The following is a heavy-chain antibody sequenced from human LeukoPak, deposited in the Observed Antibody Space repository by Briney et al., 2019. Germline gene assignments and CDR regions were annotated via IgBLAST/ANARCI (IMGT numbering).Heavy chain of an antibody. D-gene: IGHD1-14*01. J-gene: IGHJ4*02. CDR2: ISSGSTI. Sequence: GGSLRLSCAASGFTFSSYEMNWVRQAPGKGLEWVSYISSGSTIYYADSVKGRFTISRDNVKNSLYLHMNSLRAEDTAVYYCARVEPPSDYWGQGTLVTVSS. CDR1: GFTFSSYE. CDR3: ARVEPPSDY. V-gene: IGHV3-48*03.